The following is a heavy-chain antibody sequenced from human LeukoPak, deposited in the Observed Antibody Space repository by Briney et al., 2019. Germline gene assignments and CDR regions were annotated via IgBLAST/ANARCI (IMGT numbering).Heavy chain of an antibody. V-gene: IGHV1-69*13. CDR2: IIPIFGTA. CDR3: ARVKGDSYYGSGSRPYDY. D-gene: IGHD3-10*01. CDR1: GGTFSSYA. Sequence: SVKVSCKASGGTFSSYAISWVRQAPGQGLEWMGGIIPIFGTANYAQKFQGRVTITADESTSTAYMELSSLRSEDTAVYYCARVKGDSYYGSGSRPYDYWGQGTLVTVSS. J-gene: IGHJ4*02.